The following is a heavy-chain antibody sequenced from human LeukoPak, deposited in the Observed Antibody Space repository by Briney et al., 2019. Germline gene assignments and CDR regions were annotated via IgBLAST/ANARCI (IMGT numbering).Heavy chain of an antibody. Sequence: PSETLSLTCTVSGGSITSSTYYWGWIRQPPGKGLEWIGYIYYSGTTNYNPSLKSRVTISVDTSKNQFSLRLSSVTATDTAVYYCARQTGYNYAYFDQWGRGALVTVSS. V-gene: IGHV4-39*01. J-gene: IGHJ4*02. CDR1: GGSITSSTYY. CDR2: IYYSGTT. CDR3: ARQTGYNYAYFDQ. D-gene: IGHD5-18*01.